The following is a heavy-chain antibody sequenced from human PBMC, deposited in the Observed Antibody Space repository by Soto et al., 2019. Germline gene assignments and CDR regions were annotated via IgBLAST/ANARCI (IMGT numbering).Heavy chain of an antibody. D-gene: IGHD3-22*01. V-gene: IGHV4-39*01. J-gene: IGHJ3*02. Sequence: SETLSLTCTVSGGSISSSSYYWGWIRQAPGKGLEWIGCIYYSGSTYYNPSLKSRVSISVDTSKNQFSLRLSSVTAAGTAVYSCARQEGRYDSSGSIPLGAFDIWGQGTMVTVAS. CDR1: GGSISSSSYY. CDR3: ARQEGRYDSSGSIPLGAFDI. CDR2: IYYSGST.